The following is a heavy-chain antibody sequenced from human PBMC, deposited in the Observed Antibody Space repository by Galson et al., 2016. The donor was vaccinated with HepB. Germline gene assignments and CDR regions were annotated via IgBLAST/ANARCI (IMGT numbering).Heavy chain of an antibody. J-gene: IGHJ6*02. CDR3: VREKQFGSGPFGMDV. Sequence: ETLSLTCTVYSGSFSGYSWCWIRQSPGKGREWLGEVNHSGSTNYNPSLKSRVTVSVDTTKMHFSLNMRSVTASDTAVYYCVREKQFGSGPFGMDVWGQGTTVTVSS. D-gene: IGHD3-10*01. CDR1: SGSFSGYS. CDR2: VNHSGST. V-gene: IGHV4-34*01.